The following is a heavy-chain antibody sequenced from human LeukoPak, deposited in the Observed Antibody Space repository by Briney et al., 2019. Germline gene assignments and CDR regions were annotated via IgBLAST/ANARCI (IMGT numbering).Heavy chain of an antibody. CDR3: ARDNSVGETAWWFDP. D-gene: IGHD1-26*01. V-gene: IGHV1-46*01. CDR1: GYSFTSYY. Sequence: VASVKVSCKASGYSFTSYYMHWVRQAPGQGLGWMGFINPSGSSAAYAQKFQGRLTMTRDMFTSTDYMELTSLTSDDTAVYYCARDNSVGETAWWFDPWGQGTLVTVSS. J-gene: IGHJ5*02. CDR2: INPSGSSA.